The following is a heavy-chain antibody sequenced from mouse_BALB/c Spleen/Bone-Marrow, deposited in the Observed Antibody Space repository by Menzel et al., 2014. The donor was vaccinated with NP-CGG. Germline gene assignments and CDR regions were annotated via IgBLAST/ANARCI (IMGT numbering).Heavy chain of an antibody. CDR1: GYAFSSYW. Sequence: QVQLKESGAELVRPGSSLKISCKASGYAFSSYWMNWVKQRPGQGLEWIGQIYPGDGDTNYNGKFKGKATLTADKSSSTAYMQHSSLTSEDSAVYFCARSTSTMDYWGQGTTLTVSS. J-gene: IGHJ2*01. CDR3: ARSTSTMDY. CDR2: IYPGDGDT. D-gene: IGHD1-1*02. V-gene: IGHV1-80*01.